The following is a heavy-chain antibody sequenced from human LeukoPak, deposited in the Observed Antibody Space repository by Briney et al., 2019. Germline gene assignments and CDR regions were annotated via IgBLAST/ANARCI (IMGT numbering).Heavy chain of an antibody. CDR3: AKDGRGSSGYMPFDI. V-gene: IGHV3-30*02. D-gene: IGHD3-22*01. J-gene: IGHJ3*02. Sequence: GGSLRLSCAASGFTFSSYGMHWVRQAPGKGLEWVAFIRYDGSNKYYADSVKGRFTISRDNSKNTLYLQMNSLRAEDTAVYYCAKDGRGSSGYMPFDIWGQGTMVTVSS. CDR1: GFTFSSYG. CDR2: IRYDGSNK.